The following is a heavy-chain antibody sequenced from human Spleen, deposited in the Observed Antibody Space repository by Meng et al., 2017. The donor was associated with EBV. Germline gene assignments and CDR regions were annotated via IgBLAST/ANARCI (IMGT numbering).Heavy chain of an antibody. V-gene: IGHV1-8*01. Sequence: QVQGVQSGAEVKKPGASVKVSCKASGYTFTNYDINWVRQATGQGLEWMGWMNPNSGNTGSAQKFQGRVTITRNTSISTAYMELSSLKSEDTAVYYCSTYGGTDFDYWGLGTLVTVSS. CDR2: MNPNSGNT. J-gene: IGHJ4*02. D-gene: IGHD4-23*01. CDR1: GYTFTNYD. CDR3: STYGGTDFDY.